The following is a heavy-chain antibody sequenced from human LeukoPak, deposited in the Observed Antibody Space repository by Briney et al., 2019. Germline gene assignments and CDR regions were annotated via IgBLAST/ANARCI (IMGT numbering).Heavy chain of an antibody. Sequence: PSETLSLTCTVSGGSITSSSYYWGWIRQPPGKGLEWIGSVYYSGNTYYNSSLKSRVTISVDTSKNQFSLKLSSVTAADTAIYYCTREYGFRTTVFHAFDIWGQGTMVTVSS. CDR2: VYYSGNT. J-gene: IGHJ3*02. CDR3: TREYGFRTTVFHAFDI. V-gene: IGHV4-39*07. CDR1: GGSITSSSYY. D-gene: IGHD4-17*01.